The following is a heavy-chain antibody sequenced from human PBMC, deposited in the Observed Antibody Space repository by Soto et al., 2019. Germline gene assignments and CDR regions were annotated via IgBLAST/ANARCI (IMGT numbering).Heavy chain of an antibody. D-gene: IGHD6-19*01. V-gene: IGHV1-18*01. CDR1: GYTFTSYG. CDR3: ARISIAVDGGDY. Sequence: QVQLVQSGAEVKKPGASVKVSCKASGYTFTSYGISWVRQAPGQGLEWMGWISAYNGNTNYAQKLQGRVTMTTDTTTSTVYMELRSLRSDDTAVDYYARISIAVDGGDYWGQGTLVTVSS. J-gene: IGHJ4*02. CDR2: ISAYNGNT.